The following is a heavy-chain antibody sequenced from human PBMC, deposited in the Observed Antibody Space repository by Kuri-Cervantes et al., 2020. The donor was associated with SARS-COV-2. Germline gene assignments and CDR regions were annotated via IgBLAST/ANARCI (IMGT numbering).Heavy chain of an antibody. CDR2: IKQDGSEK. J-gene: IGHJ4*02. Sequence: GESLKISCAASGFTFSSYWMSWVRQAPGKGLEWVANIKQDGSEKYYVDSVKGRFTIPRDNAKNSLYLQMNSLRAEDTAVYYCARDFNPLDYWGQGTLVTVSS. CDR3: ARDFNPLDY. V-gene: IGHV3-7*01. CDR1: GFTFSSYW.